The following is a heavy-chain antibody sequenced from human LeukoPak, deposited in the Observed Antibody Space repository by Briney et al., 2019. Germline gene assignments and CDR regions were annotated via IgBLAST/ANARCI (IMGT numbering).Heavy chain of an antibody. CDR3: ARGAHYYAYGMDV. J-gene: IGHJ6*02. CDR2: INHSGST. CDR1: GGSFSGYY. Sequence: SETLSLTCAVYGGSFSGYYWSWIRQPPGKGLEWIGEINHSGSTNYNPSLKSRVTISVDTSKNQFSLKLSSVAAADTAVYYCARGAHYYAYGMDVWGQGTTVTVSS. V-gene: IGHV4-34*01. D-gene: IGHD3-10*01.